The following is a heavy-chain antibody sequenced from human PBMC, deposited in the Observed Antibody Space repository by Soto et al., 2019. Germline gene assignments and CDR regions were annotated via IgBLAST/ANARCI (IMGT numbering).Heavy chain of an antibody. D-gene: IGHD3-16*01. J-gene: IGHJ4*02. CDR3: AREGGESSDGLYYFDS. CDR1: GGSTSSDNY. V-gene: IGHV4-30-4*01. Sequence: PSEALSLTCTVSGGSTSSDNYWSWIRQPPGKGLEWIGHIYYSGNTDYNPSLKSRVAISIDTSKNQFSLKLSSVTAADTAVYFCAREGGESSDGLYYFDSWGQGSLVTVSS. CDR2: IYYSGNT.